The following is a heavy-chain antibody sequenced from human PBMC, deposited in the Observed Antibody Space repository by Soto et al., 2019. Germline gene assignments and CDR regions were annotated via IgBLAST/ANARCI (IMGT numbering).Heavy chain of an antibody. V-gene: IGHV3-30-3*01. D-gene: IGHD3-22*01. Sequence: SGGSLRLSCAASGFTFSSYAMHWVRQAPGKGLEWVAVISYDGSNKYYADSVKGRFTISRDNSKNTLYLQMNSLRAEDTAVYYCARVGDSSGYYPGWFDYWGQGTLVTVS. CDR1: GFTFSSYA. CDR2: ISYDGSNK. CDR3: ARVGDSSGYYPGWFDY. J-gene: IGHJ4*02.